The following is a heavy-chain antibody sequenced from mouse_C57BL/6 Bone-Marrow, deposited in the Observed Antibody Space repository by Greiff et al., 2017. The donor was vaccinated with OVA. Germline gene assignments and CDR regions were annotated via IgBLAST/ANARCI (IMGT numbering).Heavy chain of an antibody. J-gene: IGHJ2*01. V-gene: IGHV1-15*01. CDR1: GYTSTDYE. Sequence: QVQLKQSGAELVRPGASVTLSCKASGYTSTDYEMHWVKQTPVHGLEWIGAIVPETGDTAYNQKFKGKAILTADKSSSTAYMGLRSLTSEDSAVYYCTRSDSNYGDFDYWGQGTTLTVSS. CDR3: TRSDSNYGDFDY. D-gene: IGHD2-5*01. CDR2: IVPETGDT.